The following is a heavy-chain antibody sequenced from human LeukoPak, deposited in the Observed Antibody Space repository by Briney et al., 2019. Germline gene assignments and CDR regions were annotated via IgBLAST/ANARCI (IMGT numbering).Heavy chain of an antibody. CDR1: GFTFSSYA. J-gene: IGHJ4*02. D-gene: IGHD2-15*01. Sequence: GGPLRLSCSASGFTFSSYAIHWVRQAPGKGLEYVSAISRDGRSTYYADSVKGRFTISRDNSKNMLYLQMNSLRAEDTAVYYCVKIACSGGTCYPPLDYWGQGTLVTVSS. CDR2: ISRDGRST. CDR3: VKIACSGGTCYPPLDY. V-gene: IGHV3-64D*06.